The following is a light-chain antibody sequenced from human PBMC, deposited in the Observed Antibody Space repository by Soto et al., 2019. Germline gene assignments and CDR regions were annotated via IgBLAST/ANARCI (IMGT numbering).Light chain of an antibody. Sequence: EIVLTQSPGPLSLSPGERATLSCRASPSVTNYLAWYQQKPCQPPRLLIYGAFNRAAGITARFSGSGSGTDFTLTISSLEPEDSAVYYCQQRNIWPPVTFGQGTRLEI. CDR2: GAF. J-gene: IGKJ5*01. CDR3: QQRNIWPPVT. V-gene: IGKV3-11*01. CDR1: PSVTNY.